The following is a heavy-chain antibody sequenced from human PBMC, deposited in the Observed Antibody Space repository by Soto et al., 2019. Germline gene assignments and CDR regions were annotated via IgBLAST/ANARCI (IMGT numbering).Heavy chain of an antibody. CDR1: GGSISSYY. D-gene: IGHD3-3*01. CDR2: MYYSGST. Sequence: QVQLQESGPGLVKPSETLSLTCTVSGGSISSYYWSWIRQSPGKGLEWIGSMYYSGSTNYNPSLKSRVTITIDTSRNQFSLNLSSVTAADTAVYYCARGTFGVVKDWGQGTLITVSS. J-gene: IGHJ4*02. CDR3: ARGTFGVVKD. V-gene: IGHV4-59*01.